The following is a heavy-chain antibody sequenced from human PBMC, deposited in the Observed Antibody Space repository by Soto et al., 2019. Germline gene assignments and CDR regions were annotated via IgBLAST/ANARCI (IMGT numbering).Heavy chain of an antibody. CDR3: ARDLDFGVGYMDV. V-gene: IGHV3-66*01. Sequence: GGSLRLSCAASGFTVSSNYMSWVRQAPGKGLEWVSVIYSGGSTYYADSVKGRFTISIDNSKNTLYLQMNSLRAEDTAVYYCARDLDFGVGYMDVWGKGTTVTVSS. D-gene: IGHD3-3*01. J-gene: IGHJ6*03. CDR2: IYSGGST. CDR1: GFTVSSNY.